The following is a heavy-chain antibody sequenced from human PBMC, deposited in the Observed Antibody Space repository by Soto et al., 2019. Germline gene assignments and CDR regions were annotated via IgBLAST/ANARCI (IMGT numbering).Heavy chain of an antibody. CDR1: CVSISSSSYY. Sequence: SETLSLTCTVSCVSISSSSYYWGWIRQPPGKGLEWIGYIYYSGSTYYNPSLKSRVTISVDTSKNQFSLKLSSVTAADTAVYYCARGDYYDSSGYYLFVWGQGTLVTVSS. CDR3: ARGDYYDSSGYYLFV. D-gene: IGHD3-22*01. CDR2: IYYSGST. V-gene: IGHV4-31*03. J-gene: IGHJ1*01.